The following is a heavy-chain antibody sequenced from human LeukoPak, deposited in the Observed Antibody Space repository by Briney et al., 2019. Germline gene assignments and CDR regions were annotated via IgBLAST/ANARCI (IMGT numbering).Heavy chain of an antibody. J-gene: IGHJ6*04. CDR3: ARDGDPSLWFGESSGMDV. CDR2: ISSSSSYT. D-gene: IGHD3-10*01. Sequence: PGGSLRLSCAASGFTFSDYYMSWIRQAPGKGLEWVSYISSSSSYTNYADSVKGRFTISRDNAKNSLYLQMNSLRAEDTAVYYCARDGDPSLWFGESSGMDVWGKGTTVTVSS. CDR1: GFTFSDYY. V-gene: IGHV3-11*06.